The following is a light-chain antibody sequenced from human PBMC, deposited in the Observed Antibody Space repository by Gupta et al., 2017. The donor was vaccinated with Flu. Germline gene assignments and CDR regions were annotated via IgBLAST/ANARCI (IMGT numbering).Light chain of an antibody. J-gene: IGLJ2*01. CDR2: SNN. V-gene: IGLV1-44*01. CDR1: SSNIGSNT. CDR3: AAWDDRVNVV. Sequence: QSVLTQPPSASGTPGQRVTISCSGSSSNIGSNTVNWYQQLPGTAPKLLLYSNNQRPSGVPDRFSGSKSGTSASLAISGLQSEGEADYYCAAWDDRVNVVFGGGTKLTVL.